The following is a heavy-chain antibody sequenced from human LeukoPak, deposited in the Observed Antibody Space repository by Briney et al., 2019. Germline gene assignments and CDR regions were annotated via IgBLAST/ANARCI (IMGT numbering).Heavy chain of an antibody. D-gene: IGHD4-17*01. V-gene: IGHV4-34*01. CDR1: GGSSSGYY. Sequence: PSETLSLTCAVYGGSSSGYYWSWIRQPPGKGLEWIGGINHSGSTNYNPSLKSRVTISVDTSKNQFSLKLSSVTAADTAVYYCARGPMTTVTTPFDYWGQGTLVTVSS. J-gene: IGHJ4*02. CDR2: INHSGST. CDR3: ARGPMTTVTTPFDY.